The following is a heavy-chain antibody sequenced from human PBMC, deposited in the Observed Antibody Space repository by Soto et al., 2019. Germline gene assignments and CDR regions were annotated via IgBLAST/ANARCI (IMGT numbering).Heavy chain of an antibody. CDR1: GGSISSGGYY. CDR2: IYYSGST. CDR3: ARILLLGYCSGGSCPGAFDI. J-gene: IGHJ3*02. V-gene: IGHV4-31*03. D-gene: IGHD2-15*01. Sequence: PXETLSLTCTVAGGSISSGGYYWSWIRQHPGKGLEWIGYIYYSGSTYYNPSLKSRVTISVDTSKNQFSLKLSSVTAADTAVYYCARILLLGYCSGGSCPGAFDIWGQGTMITVSS.